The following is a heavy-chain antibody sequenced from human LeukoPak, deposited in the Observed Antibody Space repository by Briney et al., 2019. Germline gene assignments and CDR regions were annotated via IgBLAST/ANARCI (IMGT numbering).Heavy chain of an antibody. D-gene: IGHD5-12*01. CDR2: IESKTDGGTT. Sequence: PGGSLRLSCAASGFAFSNAWMSWVRQAPGKGREWVGRIESKTDGGTTDYAAPVKGRFTISRDDSKNTLYLQMNSLKTEDTAVYYCTTGGYGGQFDYWGQGTLVTVSS. CDR3: TTGGYGGQFDY. CDR1: GFAFSNAW. V-gene: IGHV3-15*04. J-gene: IGHJ4*02.